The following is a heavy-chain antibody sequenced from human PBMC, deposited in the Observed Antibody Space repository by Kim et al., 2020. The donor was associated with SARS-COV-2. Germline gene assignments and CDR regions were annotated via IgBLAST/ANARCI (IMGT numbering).Heavy chain of an antibody. V-gene: IGHV4-30-2*03. Sequence: HPHLTCRVTISVDTAKNQFSLKLSSVTAADTAVYYCARLGMVRGVPDYWGQGTLVTVSS. CDR3: ARLGMVRGVPDY. D-gene: IGHD3-10*01. J-gene: IGHJ4*02.